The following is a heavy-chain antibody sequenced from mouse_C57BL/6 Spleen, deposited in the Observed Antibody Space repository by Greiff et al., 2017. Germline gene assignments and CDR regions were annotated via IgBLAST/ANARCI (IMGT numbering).Heavy chain of an antibody. V-gene: IGHV5-6*01. CDR2: ISSGGSYT. Sequence: EVQGVESGGDLVKPGGSLKLSCAASGFTFSSYGMSWVRQTPDKRLEWVATISSGGSYTYYPDSVKGRFTISRDNAKNTLYLQMSSLKSEDTAMYYCARLYDYGSSYFSWFAYWGQGTLVTVSA. D-gene: IGHD1-1*01. J-gene: IGHJ3*01. CDR3: ARLYDYGSSYFSWFAY. CDR1: GFTFSSYG.